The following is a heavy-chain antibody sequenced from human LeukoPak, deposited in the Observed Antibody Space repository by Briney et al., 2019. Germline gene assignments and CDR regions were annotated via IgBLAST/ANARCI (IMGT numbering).Heavy chain of an antibody. CDR3: ARHKSLAVAGKMDAFDI. D-gene: IGHD6-19*01. CDR2: IYYSGST. J-gene: IGHJ3*02. CDR1: GGSISSGGYY. V-gene: IGHV4-61*08. Sequence: SQTLSLTCTVSGGSISSGGYYWSWIRQPPGKGLEWIGYIYYSGSTNYNPSLKSRVTISVDTSKNQFSLKLSSVTAADTAVYYCARHKSLAVAGKMDAFDIWGQGTMVTVSS.